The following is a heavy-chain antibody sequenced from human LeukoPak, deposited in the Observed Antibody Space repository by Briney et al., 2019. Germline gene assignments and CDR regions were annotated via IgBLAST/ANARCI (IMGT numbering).Heavy chain of an antibody. CDR3: ARSLGYCSRTRCTDAHDI. CDR1: GESLGAYY. CDR2: INDSGST. V-gene: IGHV4-34*01. J-gene: IGHJ3*02. Sequence: SETLSLTCAVYGESLGAYYWSWIRQPPGKGLEWIGEINDSGSTNYNPSLKSRVTISVDTSKNQFSLKLSSVTAADTAVYYCARSLGYCSRTRCTDAHDIWGQGTMVTVSS. D-gene: IGHD2-2*01.